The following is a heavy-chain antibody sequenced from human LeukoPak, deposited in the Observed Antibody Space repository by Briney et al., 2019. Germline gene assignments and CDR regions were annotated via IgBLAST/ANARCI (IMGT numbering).Heavy chain of an antibody. D-gene: IGHD4-11*01. CDR3: ARSGGLQKFDY. J-gene: IGHJ4*02. V-gene: IGHV3-23*01. Sequence: GGSLRLSCAASGFAFSSHAMTWVRQAPGKGLEWVSSISGSAEKTYYADSVKGRFIISRDTSKNTLYLQMNSLRAEDTAVYYCARSGGLQKFDYWGQGTLVTVSS. CDR1: GFAFSSHA. CDR2: ISGSAEKT.